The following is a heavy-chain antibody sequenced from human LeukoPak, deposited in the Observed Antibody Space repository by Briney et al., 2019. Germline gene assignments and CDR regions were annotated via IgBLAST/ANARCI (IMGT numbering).Heavy chain of an antibody. D-gene: IGHD2-2*01. J-gene: IGHJ5*02. CDR2: INHSGST. CDR1: GGPFSGYY. V-gene: IGHV4-34*01. Sequence: SETLSLTCAVYGGPFSGYYWSWIRQPPGKGLEWIGEINHSGSTNYNPSLKSRVTISVDTSKNQFSLKLSSVTAADTAVYHCARHPLVPAAWEGDWFDPWGQGTLVAVSS. CDR3: ARHPLVPAAWEGDWFDP.